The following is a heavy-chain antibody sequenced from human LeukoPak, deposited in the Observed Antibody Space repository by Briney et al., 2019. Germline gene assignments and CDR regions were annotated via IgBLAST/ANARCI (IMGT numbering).Heavy chain of an antibody. Sequence: SETLSLTCTVSGGSISSGGYYWSWIRQPPGKGLEWIGYIYHSGSTYYNPSLKSRVTISVDRSKNQFSLKLSSVTAADTAVYYCALLGYYYMDVWGKGTTVTVSS. CDR2: IYHSGST. D-gene: IGHD7-27*01. CDR1: GGSISSGGYY. V-gene: IGHV4-30-2*01. CDR3: ALLGYYYMDV. J-gene: IGHJ6*03.